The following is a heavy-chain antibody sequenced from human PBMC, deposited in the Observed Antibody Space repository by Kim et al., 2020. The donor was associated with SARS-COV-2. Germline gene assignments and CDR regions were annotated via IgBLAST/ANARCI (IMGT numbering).Heavy chain of an antibody. Sequence: GGSLRLSCAASGFTFSSYWMHWVRQAPGKGLVWVSRINSDGSSTSYADSVKGRFTISRDNAKNTLYLQMNSLRAEDTAVYYCARGAAAGDYYYGMDVWGQGTTVTVSS. CDR3: ARGAAAGDYYYGMDV. J-gene: IGHJ6*02. D-gene: IGHD6-13*01. CDR2: INSDGSST. CDR1: GFTFSSYW. V-gene: IGHV3-74*01.